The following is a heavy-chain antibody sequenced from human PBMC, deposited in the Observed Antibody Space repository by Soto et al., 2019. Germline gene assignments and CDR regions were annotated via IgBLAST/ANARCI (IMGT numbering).Heavy chain of an antibody. CDR2: IIPILGIA. V-gene: IGHV1-69*02. CDR3: ARGIPGRDVYDI. D-gene: IGHD3-16*01. J-gene: IGHJ3*02. CDR1: GGTFSSYT. Sequence: SVKVSCKTSGGTFSSYTISCVRQAPGQGLEWMGRIIPILGIANYAQKFQGRVTITADKSTSTAYMELSSLRSEDTAVYFCARGIPGRDVYDIWGQGTMVT.